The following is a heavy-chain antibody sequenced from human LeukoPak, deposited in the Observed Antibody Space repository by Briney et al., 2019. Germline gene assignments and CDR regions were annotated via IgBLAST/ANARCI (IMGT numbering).Heavy chain of an antibody. CDR2: VNHSYGNT. CDR1: GYTFTRCG. CDR3: ARFSSSWVYSFPPPEKYFDL. Sequence: SVKVSCKASGYTFTRCGISWVGQAPGQGLEWVGWVNHSYGNTNYEQKPQGRVTMTTDTSTSTAYMEQRSLRSDDTAVYYCARFSSSWVYSFPPPEKYFDLWGRGTLVTVSS. V-gene: IGHV1-18*01. D-gene: IGHD6-13*01. J-gene: IGHJ2*01.